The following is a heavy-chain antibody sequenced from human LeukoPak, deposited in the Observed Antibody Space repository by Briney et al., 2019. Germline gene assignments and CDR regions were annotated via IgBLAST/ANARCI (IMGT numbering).Heavy chain of an antibody. J-gene: IGHJ4*02. Sequence: GGSLRLSCEGSGFTFSDYGLHWVRQAPGRGLEWVALIWYDGSHTYYADSVKGRFTISRDNSKNTLYLQMNSLRAEDTALYYCARNPVRNAYYRDSTRYWGQGTLVTVS. V-gene: IGHV3-33*01. CDR3: ARNPVRNAYYRDSTRY. CDR2: IWYDGSHT. D-gene: IGHD3-16*01. CDR1: GFTFSDYG.